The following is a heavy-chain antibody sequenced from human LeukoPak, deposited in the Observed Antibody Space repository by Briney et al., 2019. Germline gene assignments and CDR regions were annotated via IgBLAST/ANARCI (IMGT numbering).Heavy chain of an antibody. CDR2: ISYDGSNK. CDR1: GFTFSSYG. Sequence: GGSLRLSCAASGFTFSSYGMHWVRQAPGKGLEWVAVISYDGSNKYYADSVKGRFTISRDNSKNTLHLQMSSLRAEDTAVYYCAKEGITNYYYYGMDVWGQGTTVTVSS. J-gene: IGHJ6*02. V-gene: IGHV3-30*18. CDR3: AKEGITNYYYYGMDV.